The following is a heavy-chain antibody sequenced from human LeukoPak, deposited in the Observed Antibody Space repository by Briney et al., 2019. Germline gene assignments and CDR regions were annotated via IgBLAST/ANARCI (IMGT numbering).Heavy chain of an antibody. Sequence: PGGSLRLSCAASGFTFSRYWMSWVRQAPGKGLEWVANIKQDGSNKYYADSVKGRFTISRDNSKNTLYLQMNSLRDEDTAVYYCARGPNWNDDYFDYWGQGTLVTVSS. CDR3: ARGPNWNDDYFDY. CDR1: GFTFSRYW. CDR2: IKQDGSNK. D-gene: IGHD1-1*01. V-gene: IGHV3-7*01. J-gene: IGHJ4*02.